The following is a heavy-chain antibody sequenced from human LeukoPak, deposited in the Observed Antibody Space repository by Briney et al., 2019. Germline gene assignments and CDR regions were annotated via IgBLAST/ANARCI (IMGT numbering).Heavy chain of an antibody. CDR2: TYYRSKWYN. CDR1: GDSVSCNSAA. CDR3: ARLQVGYSSSWFGYYGMDV. D-gene: IGHD6-13*01. V-gene: IGHV6-1*01. Sequence: PSQTLSLTCAISGDSVSCNSAAWNWIRQSPSRGLEWLGRTYYRSKWYNDYVVSVKSRITINPDTSKNQFSLQLNSVTPEDTAVYYCARLQVGYSSSWFGYYGMDVWGQGTTVTVSS. J-gene: IGHJ6*02.